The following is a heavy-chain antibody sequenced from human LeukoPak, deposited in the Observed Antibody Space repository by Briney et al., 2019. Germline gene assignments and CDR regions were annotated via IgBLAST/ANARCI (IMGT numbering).Heavy chain of an antibody. Sequence: QPGRSLRLSCAASGFTFDDYAMHWVRQAPGKGLEWVSGISWSSGSIGYADSVKGRFTISRDNAKNSLYLQMNSLRAEDTALYYCAKDKGPRTSCFDYWGQGTLVTVSS. CDR1: GFTFDDYA. CDR3: AKDKGPRTSCFDY. CDR2: ISWSSGSI. V-gene: IGHV3-9*01. J-gene: IGHJ4*02.